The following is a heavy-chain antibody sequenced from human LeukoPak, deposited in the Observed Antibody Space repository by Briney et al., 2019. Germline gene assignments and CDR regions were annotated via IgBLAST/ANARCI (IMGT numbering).Heavy chain of an antibody. CDR3: SRQIYYGSGSYSDY. CDR2: IYPSDPGN. Sequence: PGESLKISCKGTGYSLTSYWIGWVRQMPRKGLEWMGIIYPSDPGNKYSPSFQGQVTISADKSINTAYLQWSSLKASDTAMYYCSRQIYYGSGSYSDYWGQGTLVTVSS. J-gene: IGHJ4*02. D-gene: IGHD3-10*01. V-gene: IGHV5-51*01. CDR1: GYSLTSYW.